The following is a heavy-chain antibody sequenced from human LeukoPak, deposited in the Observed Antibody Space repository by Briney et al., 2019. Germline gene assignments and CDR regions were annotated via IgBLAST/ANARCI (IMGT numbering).Heavy chain of an antibody. D-gene: IGHD2-21*01. CDR2: IIPIFGTA. V-gene: IGHV1-69*01. Sequence: ASVTVSCKASGGTFSSHAISWVRQAPGQGLEWMGGIIPIFGTAKYAQKFQGRVTITADESTSTAYMELSSLRSEDTAVYYCARDSSEFRSLIPHWGQGTLVTVSS. CDR3: ARDSSEFRSLIPH. CDR1: GGTFSSHA. J-gene: IGHJ1*01.